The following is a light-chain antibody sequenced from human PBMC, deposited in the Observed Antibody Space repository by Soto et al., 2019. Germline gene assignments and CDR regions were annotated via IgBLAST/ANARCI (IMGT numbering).Light chain of an antibody. V-gene: IGLV4-69*01. CDR2: LNSDGSH. CDR3: QTWVTGIHI. CDR1: SGHSNYA. J-gene: IGLJ2*01. Sequence: QSVLTQSPSASASLGASVKLTCTLSSGHSNYAIAWHQQQPEKGPRFLMKLNSDGSHSKGDGIPDRFSGSSSGAERYLTISTIQSEDEADYYCQTWVTGIHIFGGGTKVTVL.